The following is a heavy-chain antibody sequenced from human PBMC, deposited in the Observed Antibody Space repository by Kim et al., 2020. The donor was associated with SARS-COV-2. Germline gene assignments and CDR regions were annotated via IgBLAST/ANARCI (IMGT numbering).Heavy chain of an antibody. D-gene: IGHD6-13*01. CDR3: ARHGGTGYSSSAAVY. Sequence: SETLSLTCTVSGGSISSYYWSWIRQPPGKGLEWIGYIYYSGSTNYNPSLKSRVTISVDTSKNQFSLKLSSVTAADTAVYYCARHGGTGYSSSAAVYWGQGTLVTVSS. CDR2: IYYSGST. CDR1: GGSISSYY. J-gene: IGHJ4*02. V-gene: IGHV4-59*08.